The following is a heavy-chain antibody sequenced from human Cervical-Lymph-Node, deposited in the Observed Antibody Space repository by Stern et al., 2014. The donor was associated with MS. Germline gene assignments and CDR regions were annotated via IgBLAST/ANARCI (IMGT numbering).Heavy chain of an antibody. CDR3: AVLSVDAGFDY. CDR2: ISASNADQ. Sequence: QVQLVQSGAEVKTPGASVKVSCTASGYTFIDYAISWVRQAPGQGLEWMAWISASNADQNYEQEVQGRVSLTTDTATSTAYMDLRSLRSDDTAVYYCAVLSVDAGFDYWGQGTVVTVSS. D-gene: IGHD5-18*01. J-gene: IGHJ4*02. V-gene: IGHV1-18*01. CDR1: GYTFIDYA.